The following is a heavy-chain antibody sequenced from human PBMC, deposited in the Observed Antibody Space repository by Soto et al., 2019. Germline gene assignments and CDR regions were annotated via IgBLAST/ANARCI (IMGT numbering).Heavy chain of an antibody. CDR1: GFTFSSYG. CDR2: ISYDGSNK. D-gene: IGHD5-12*01. J-gene: IGHJ6*02. CDR3: AKDLGVATIMAIGYYYYYGMDV. V-gene: IGHV3-30*18. Sequence: GGSLRLSCAASGFTFSSYGMHWVRQAPGKGLEWVAVISYDGSNKYYADSVKGRFTISRDNSKNTLYLQMNSLRAEDTAVYYCAKDLGVATIMAIGYYYYYGMDVRGQGTTVTVSS.